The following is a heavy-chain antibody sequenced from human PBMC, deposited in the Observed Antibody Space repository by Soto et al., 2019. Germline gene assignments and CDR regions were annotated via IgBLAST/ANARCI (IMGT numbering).Heavy chain of an antibody. D-gene: IGHD2-15*01. J-gene: IGHJ3*02. V-gene: IGHV1-18*01. CDR1: GYTFTSYG. CDR3: ARDLAGYCSGGSCYSGAFDI. Sequence: QVPLVQSGAEVKKPGASVKVSCKASGYTFTSYGISWVRQAPGQGLEWMGWISAYNGNTNYAQKLQGRVTMTTDTSTSTGYMEVRSLRTDDTAVYYCARDLAGYCSGGSCYSGAFDIWGQGTMVTVSS. CDR2: ISAYNGNT.